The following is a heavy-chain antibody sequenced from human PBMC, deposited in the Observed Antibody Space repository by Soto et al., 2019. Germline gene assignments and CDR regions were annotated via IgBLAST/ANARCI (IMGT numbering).Heavy chain of an antibody. Sequence: QVQLVQSGAEVKKPGASVKVSCKASGYTFTSYYMHWVRQAPGQGLEWMGIINPSGGSTSYAQKFQGRVTMTRDTSTSTVYMELSSLSSEDTAVYYCARVGRGDIVVVVAATDWGQGTLVTVSS. V-gene: IGHV1-46*01. J-gene: IGHJ4*02. CDR2: INPSGGST. CDR3: ARVGRGDIVVVVAATD. D-gene: IGHD2-15*01. CDR1: GYTFTSYY.